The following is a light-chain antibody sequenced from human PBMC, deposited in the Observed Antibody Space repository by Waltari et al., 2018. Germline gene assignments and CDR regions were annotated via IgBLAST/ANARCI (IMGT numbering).Light chain of an antibody. J-gene: IGKJ4*02. CDR2: AAS. Sequence: DIQMTQSPSSLSASIGDSFTIPCRASQSISSYLNWYQQKQGVAPKLLIYAASILRNGVPSRFSGSGSGTDSSLTINSLQPEDFATYYCQQSFSTPLTFGGGTKVEIK. V-gene: IGKV1-39*01. CDR1: QSISSY. CDR3: QQSFSTPLT.